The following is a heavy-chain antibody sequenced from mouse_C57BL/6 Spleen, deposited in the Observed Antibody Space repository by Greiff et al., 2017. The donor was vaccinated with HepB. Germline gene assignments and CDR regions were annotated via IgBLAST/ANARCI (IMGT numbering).Heavy chain of an antibody. CDR3: ARGGLRGNYYAMDY. CDR2: INPNNGGT. J-gene: IGHJ4*01. Sequence: EVQLQQSGPELVKPGASVKMSCKASGYTFTDYNMHWVKQSHGKSREWIGYINPNNGGTSYNQKFKGKATLSVNKSSSTAYMELRSLTSEDSAVYYCARGGLRGNYYAMDYWGQGTSVTVSS. CDR1: GYTFTDYN. D-gene: IGHD2-4*01. V-gene: IGHV1-22*01.